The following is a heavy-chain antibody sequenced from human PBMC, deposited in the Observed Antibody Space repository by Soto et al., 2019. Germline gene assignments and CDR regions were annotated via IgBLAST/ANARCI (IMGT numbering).Heavy chain of an antibody. J-gene: IGHJ2*01. CDR2: IRSNADGYAT. CDR3: HTYDSSGDRFFDL. Sequence: EVQLVESGGGLVKPGGSLKLSCAASGFSFSGSAMHWVRQASGKGLEWVGRIRSNADGYATAYVASVKGRFIVSRQDSKNTAYLEMNSLKIEDSAVYYCHTYDSSGDRFFDLWGRGTLVTVSP. D-gene: IGHD3-22*01. CDR1: GFSFSGSA. V-gene: IGHV3-73*02.